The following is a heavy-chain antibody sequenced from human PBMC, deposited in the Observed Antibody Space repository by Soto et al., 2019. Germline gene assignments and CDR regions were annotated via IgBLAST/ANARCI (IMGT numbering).Heavy chain of an antibody. CDR1: GFTFSSYA. CDR3: AKDLGGSYYRSGYFDY. CDR2: ISGSGGST. V-gene: IGHV3-23*01. Sequence: PGGSLRLSCAASGFTFSSYAMSWVRQAPGKGLEWVSAISGSGGSTYYADSVKGRFTISRGNSKNTLYLQMDSLRAEDTAVYYCAKDLGGSYYRSGYFDYWGQGTLVTVSS. J-gene: IGHJ4*02. D-gene: IGHD1-26*01.